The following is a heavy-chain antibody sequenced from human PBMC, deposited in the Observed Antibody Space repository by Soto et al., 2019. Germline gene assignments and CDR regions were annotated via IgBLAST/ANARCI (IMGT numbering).Heavy chain of an antibody. V-gene: IGHV3-30-3*01. Sequence: PGGSLRLSCAASGFTFSSYAMHWVRQAPGKGLEWVAVISYDGSNKYYADSVKGRFTISRDNSKNTLYLQMNSLRAEDTAVYYCAREPGTAMVRGPFDYWGQGTLVTVSS. CDR1: GFTFSSYA. J-gene: IGHJ4*02. D-gene: IGHD5-18*01. CDR3: AREPGTAMVRGPFDY. CDR2: ISYDGSNK.